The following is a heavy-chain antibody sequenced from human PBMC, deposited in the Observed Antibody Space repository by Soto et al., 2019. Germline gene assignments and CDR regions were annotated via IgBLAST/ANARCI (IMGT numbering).Heavy chain of an antibody. V-gene: IGHV1-69*01. CDR1: GGTFSSYA. Sequence: QVQLVQSGAEVKKPGSSVKVSCKASGGTFSSYAISWVRQAPGQGLEWMGGIIPIFGTANYAQKFQGRVTITADESTSTAYMELSSLRSEDTAVYCCAGSYIPVAGKGGYFVYWGQGSLVTVSS. J-gene: IGHJ4*02. CDR3: AGSYIPVAGKGGYFVY. D-gene: IGHD6-19*01. CDR2: IIPIFGTA.